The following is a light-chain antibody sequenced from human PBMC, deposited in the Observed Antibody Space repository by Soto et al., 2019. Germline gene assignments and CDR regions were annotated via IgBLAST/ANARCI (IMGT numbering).Light chain of an antibody. V-gene: IGKV1-39*01. CDR2: GAS. CDR1: QSINAF. CDR3: QQSYSIPFT. Sequence: DIQMTQSPSSLSASVGDRVTISCRASQSINAFLTWYQQKPGEGPRLLIYGASNLQGGVPSRFSGSGSGTDFTLTISSLQPEDFALYYCQQSYSIPFTFGQGTKLEIK. J-gene: IGKJ2*01.